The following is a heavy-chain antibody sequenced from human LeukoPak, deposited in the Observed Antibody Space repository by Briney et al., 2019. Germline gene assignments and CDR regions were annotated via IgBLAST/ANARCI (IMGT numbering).Heavy chain of an antibody. CDR3: AKVESRYCGGDCYSYFDY. CDR2: ISGSGGST. Sequence: PGGSLRLSCAASGFTFSSYAMSWVRQAPGKGLEWVSAISGSGGSTYYADSVKGRFTISRDNSKSTLYLQMNSLRAEDTAVYYCAKVESRYCGGDCYSYFDYWGQGTLVTVSS. J-gene: IGHJ4*02. D-gene: IGHD2-21*02. CDR1: GFTFSSYA. V-gene: IGHV3-23*01.